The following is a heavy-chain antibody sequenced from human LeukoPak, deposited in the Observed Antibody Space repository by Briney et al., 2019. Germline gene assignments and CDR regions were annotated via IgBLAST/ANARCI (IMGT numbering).Heavy chain of an antibody. CDR1: GFTFSSYW. J-gene: IGHJ4*02. Sequence: GGSLRLSCAASGFTFSSYWMHWVRQAPGKGLVWVSRINNDGSTTRYADSVKGRFTISRDNAKNTLYLQMNSLRAEDTAVYYCAREGIVATIVFDYWGQGTLVTVSS. CDR2: INNDGSTT. V-gene: IGHV3-74*01. CDR3: AREGIVATIVFDY. D-gene: IGHD5-12*01.